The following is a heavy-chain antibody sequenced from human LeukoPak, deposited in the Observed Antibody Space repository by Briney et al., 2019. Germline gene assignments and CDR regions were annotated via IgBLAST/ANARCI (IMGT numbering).Heavy chain of an antibody. V-gene: IGHV1-8*01. Sequence: ASVKVSCKASGYTFTSYDITWVRQATGQGLEWKGWMNPNSGNTGYAQKFQGRVTMTRNTAISTAYMELRSLRSGDTDEDHCERVARWYRMDVWSQATTVTVSS. CDR1: GYTFTSYD. D-gene: IGHD4-23*01. CDR3: ERVARWYRMDV. J-gene: IGHJ6*02. CDR2: MNPNSGNT.